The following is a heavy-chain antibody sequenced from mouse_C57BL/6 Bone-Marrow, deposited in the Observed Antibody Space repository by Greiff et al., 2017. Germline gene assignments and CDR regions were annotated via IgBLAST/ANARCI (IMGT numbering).Heavy chain of an antibody. CDR1: GYTFTSYW. Sequence: QVQLQQPGAELVMPGASVKLSCKASGYTFTSYWMHWVKQRPGQGLEWIGEIDPSDSYTNYTQKFKGKSTLTVDKSSSTAYMQLSSLTSEDSAVYYCAREGLSGYFDVWGTGTTVTVSS. CDR2: IDPSDSYT. D-gene: IGHD2-2*01. J-gene: IGHJ1*03. V-gene: IGHV1-69*01. CDR3: AREGLSGYFDV.